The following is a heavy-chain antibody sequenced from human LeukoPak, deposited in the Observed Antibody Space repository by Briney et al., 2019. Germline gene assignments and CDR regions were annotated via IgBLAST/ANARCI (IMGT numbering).Heavy chain of an antibody. Sequence: WASVKVSCKTSGYIFAHNGISWVRQAPGQGPEWMGWISAYNGDTNYAQNFQGRVTMTRDTSTSTVYMELRSLRSDDTAVYYCARKYVDTAMVPLSYYGMDVWGQGTTVTVSS. CDR3: ARKYVDTAMVPLSYYGMDV. D-gene: IGHD5-18*01. CDR1: GYIFAHNG. V-gene: IGHV1-18*01. CDR2: ISAYNGDT. J-gene: IGHJ6*02.